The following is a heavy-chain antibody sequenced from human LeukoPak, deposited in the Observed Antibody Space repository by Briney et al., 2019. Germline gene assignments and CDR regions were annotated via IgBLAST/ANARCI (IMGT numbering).Heavy chain of an antibody. CDR1: GFTFSNYW. CDR3: ASDPDPGTTDY. Sequence: GGSLRLSCAVSGFTFSNYWMSWVRQAPGKGLEWVANINENGGEKYYVDSVEGRFIISRDNAKNSLYLQMNTLRAEDTAVYYCASDPDPGTTDYWGQGTLVTVSS. D-gene: IGHD1-7*01. J-gene: IGHJ4*02. CDR2: INENGGEK. V-gene: IGHV3-7*01.